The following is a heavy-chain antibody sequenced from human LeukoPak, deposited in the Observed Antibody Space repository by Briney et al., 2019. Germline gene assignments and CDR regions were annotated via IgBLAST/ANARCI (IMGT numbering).Heavy chain of an antibody. CDR1: GFTFSSYS. D-gene: IGHD1-26*01. Sequence: GGSLRLSCAASGFTFSSYSMNWVRQAPGKGLEWVSYISSSSSTIYYADSVKGRFTISRDNAENKVYLQMNSLRAEDTAVYYCARVRQGEWYFDLWGRGTLVTVSS. V-gene: IGHV3-48*04. J-gene: IGHJ2*01. CDR2: ISSSSSTI. CDR3: ARVRQGEWYFDL.